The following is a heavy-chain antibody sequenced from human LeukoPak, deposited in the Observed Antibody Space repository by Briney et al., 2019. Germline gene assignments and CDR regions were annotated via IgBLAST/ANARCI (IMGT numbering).Heavy chain of an antibody. J-gene: IGHJ4*02. Sequence: PGGSLRLSCAASAFTFSDYSMNWVRQAPGKGLEWVSSISSSSSTIYYADSVKGRFTISRDNAKNSLYLQMNSLRAEDTAVYYCARWSRSSGWYAVHYFDYWGQGTLVTVSS. CDR2: ISSSSSTI. V-gene: IGHV3-21*01. CDR1: AFTFSDYS. CDR3: ARWSRSSGWYAVHYFDY. D-gene: IGHD6-19*01.